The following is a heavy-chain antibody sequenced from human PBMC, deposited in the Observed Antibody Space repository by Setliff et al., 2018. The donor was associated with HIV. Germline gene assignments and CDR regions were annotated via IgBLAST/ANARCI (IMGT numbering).Heavy chain of an antibody. CDR3: ASHHDYGGAFDI. CDR1: GYSINSGYY. J-gene: IGHJ3*02. Sequence: PSETLSLTCAVSGYSINSGYYWGWIRQPPGKGLEWIGSIYHSGSTYYNPSLKSRVTISVDTSKNQFSLKLSSVTAADTAVYYCASHHDYGGAFDIWGQGTMVTVSS. CDR2: IYHSGST. D-gene: IGHD4-17*01. V-gene: IGHV4-38-2*01.